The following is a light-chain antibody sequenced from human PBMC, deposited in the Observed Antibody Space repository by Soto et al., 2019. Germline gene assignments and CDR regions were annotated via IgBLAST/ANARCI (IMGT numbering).Light chain of an antibody. V-gene: IGKV3-11*01. J-gene: IGKJ2*01. Sequence: EIVLTQSPATLSLSPGERATLSCRASQSVSSDLAWYQQKPGQAPMLLIYDAFNRATGIPARFSGSGSGTDFTLTISRLEPEDFTVYYCPQRSNWPPNPFGQGTKLEIK. CDR2: DAF. CDR3: PQRSNWPPNP. CDR1: QSVSSD.